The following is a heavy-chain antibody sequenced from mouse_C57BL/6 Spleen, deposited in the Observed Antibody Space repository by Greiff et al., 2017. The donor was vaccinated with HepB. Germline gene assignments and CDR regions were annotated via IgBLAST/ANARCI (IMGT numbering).Heavy chain of an antibody. CDR1: GYTFTSYW. CDR2: IYPGSGST. V-gene: IGHV1-55*01. D-gene: IGHD1-2*01. J-gene: IGHJ2*01. Sequence: VQLQQSVAELVKPGASVKMSCKASGYTFTSYWITWVKQRPGQGLEWIGDIYPGSGSTKYNEKFKSKATLTVDTSSSTAYMQLSSLTSEDSAVYYCAREDGPCEDYWGQGTTLTVSA. CDR3: AREDGPCEDY.